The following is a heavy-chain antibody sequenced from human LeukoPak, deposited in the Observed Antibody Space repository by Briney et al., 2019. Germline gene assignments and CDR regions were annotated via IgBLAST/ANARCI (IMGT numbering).Heavy chain of an antibody. J-gene: IGHJ4*02. CDR3: ARRIAAAGVGIVY. V-gene: IGHV1-8*01. Sequence: ASVKVSCKASGHTFTSYDINWVRQATGQGLEWMGWMNADSGNTGYAQKFQGRVTMTRNPSISTAYMELSSLTSEDTAVYYCARRIAAAGVGIVYWGQGTLVTVSS. CDR1: GHTFTSYD. CDR2: MNADSGNT. D-gene: IGHD6-13*01.